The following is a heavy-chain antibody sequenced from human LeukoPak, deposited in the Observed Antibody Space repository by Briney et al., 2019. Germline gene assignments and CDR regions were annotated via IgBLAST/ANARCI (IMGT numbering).Heavy chain of an antibody. J-gene: IGHJ6*03. CDR1: GFTVSRNY. CDR2: IYNDGSS. V-gene: IGHV3-66*01. D-gene: IGHD6-6*01. Sequence: GGSLRLSCAASGFTVSRNYMSWVRQAPGKGLEWVSVIYNDGSSYYADSVKGRFTISRDNSKNMLYLQMNSLRAEDTAVYYCAREGIAARPSYYYMDVWGKGTTVTVSS. CDR3: AREGIAARPSYYYMDV.